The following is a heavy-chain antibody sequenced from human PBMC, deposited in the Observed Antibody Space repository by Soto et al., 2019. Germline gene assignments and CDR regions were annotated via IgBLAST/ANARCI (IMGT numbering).Heavy chain of an antibody. J-gene: IGHJ6*02. CDR2: IIPIFDTA. D-gene: IGHD3-22*01. V-gene: IGHV1-69*12. Sequence: QVQLVQSGAEVKKPGSSVKVSCKASGGTFSSYAISWVRQAPGQGLEWMGGIIPIFDTADYAQKFQGRVTITAAESTKTAYMELSSLRSEDTAVYYCAGHSSGVPGYYYGMDVWGQGTTVTVSS. CDR3: AGHSSGVPGYYYGMDV. CDR1: GGTFSSYA.